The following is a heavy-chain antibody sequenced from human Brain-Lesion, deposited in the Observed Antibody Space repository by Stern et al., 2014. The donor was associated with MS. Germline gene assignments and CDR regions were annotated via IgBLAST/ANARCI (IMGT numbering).Heavy chain of an antibody. CDR3: ARLFSGSYYYFDS. V-gene: IGHV5-51*01. D-gene: IGHD1-26*01. J-gene: IGHJ4*02. Sequence: EVQPVESGAEVKKPGESLKISCKGSGYSFTSYWIGWVRQMPGKGLEGRGIIYPGDSDTRYSPSFQGQVTISADKSISTAYLQWSSLKASETAMYYCARLFSGSYYYFDSWGQGTLVTVSS. CDR1: GYSFTSYW. CDR2: IYPGDSDT.